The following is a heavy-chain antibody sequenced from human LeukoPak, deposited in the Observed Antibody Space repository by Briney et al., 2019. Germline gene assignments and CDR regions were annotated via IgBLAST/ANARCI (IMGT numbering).Heavy chain of an antibody. Sequence: SETLSLTCTVSGGSISSSSYYWGWIRQPPGKGLEWIGEINHSGSPNNNPSLKSRVSISFDTSKNQFSLKLTSVTAADTAVYYCGSRRTAMFGVIKGPIDYWGQGTLVTVSS. CDR1: GGSISSSSYY. J-gene: IGHJ4*02. D-gene: IGHD3-3*01. V-gene: IGHV4-39*07. CDR2: INHSGSP. CDR3: GSRRTAMFGVIKGPIDY.